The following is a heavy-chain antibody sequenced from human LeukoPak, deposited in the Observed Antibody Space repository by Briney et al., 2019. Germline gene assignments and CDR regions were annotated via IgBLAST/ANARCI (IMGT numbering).Heavy chain of an antibody. CDR1: GGSITNYF. D-gene: IGHD3-22*01. CDR2: IYTSGST. J-gene: IGHJ6*02. Sequence: SETLSLTCNVSGGSITNYFWSWIRQPAGKGLEWIGRIYTSGSTDYNPSLRSRVTMSVDTSKNQFSLRLNSVTAADTAVYYCARDRGLYYDSTGYYSRYNHGMDVWGQGTTVTVSS. V-gene: IGHV4-4*07. CDR3: ARDRGLYYDSTGYYSRYNHGMDV.